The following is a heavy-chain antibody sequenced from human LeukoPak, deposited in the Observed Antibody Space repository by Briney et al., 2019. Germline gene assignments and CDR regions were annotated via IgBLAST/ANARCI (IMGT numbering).Heavy chain of an antibody. V-gene: IGHV4-59*08. J-gene: IGHJ4*02. Sequence: PSETLSLTCTVSGGSISSYYWSWIRQPPRKGLEWIGYIYYSGSTNNNPSLKSRVTISVDTSKNQFSLKLNSVTAADTAVYYCARHFVDSGSSNFDYWGQGTLVTVSS. CDR2: IYYSGST. CDR1: GGSISSYY. D-gene: IGHD1-26*01. CDR3: ARHFVDSGSSNFDY.